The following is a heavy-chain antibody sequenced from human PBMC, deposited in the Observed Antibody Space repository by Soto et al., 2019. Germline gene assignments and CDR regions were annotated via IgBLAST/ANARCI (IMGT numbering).Heavy chain of an antibody. J-gene: IGHJ5*01. D-gene: IGHD7-27*01. CDR2: IYKSATT. V-gene: IGHV4-30-4*01. CDR3: ARGRYCLTGRCFPNWFDS. CDR1: GDSISNRDYF. Sequence: SETLSLTCSVSGDSISNRDYFWAWIRQPPGQALEYIGYIYKSATTYSNPSFESRVAISVDTSKSQFALNVTSVTAADTAVYFCARGRYCLTGRCFPNWFDSWGQGALVTVSS.